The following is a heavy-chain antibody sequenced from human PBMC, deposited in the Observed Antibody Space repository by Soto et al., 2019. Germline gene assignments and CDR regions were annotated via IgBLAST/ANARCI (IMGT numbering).Heavy chain of an antibody. CDR1: GGTFRRYT. CDR2: ITPMFGTP. CDR3: ARDGTLYDSRAYYYLY. J-gene: IGHJ4*02. Sequence: SVKVSCKASGGTFRRYTITWVRQAPGQGLEWMGGITPMFGTPNYAQKFRGRVTITADESTSTAYMELSSLRSEDTAMYFCARDGTLYDSRAYYYLYWGQGTLVTVS. V-gene: IGHV1-69*13. D-gene: IGHD3-22*01.